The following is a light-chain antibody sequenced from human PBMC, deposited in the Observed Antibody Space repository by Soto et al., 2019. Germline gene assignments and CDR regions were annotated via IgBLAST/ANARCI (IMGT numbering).Light chain of an antibody. CDR2: DVS. CDR1: SGDVGDYNY. Sequence: QSVLTQPRSVSGSPGQSVTISCTGTSGDVGDYNYVSWYEQRPGKAPKVMIYDVSRRPSGVPDCFSGSKSGNTASLTISGLQAEDEADYYCCSYAGSYTWVFGGGTKLTVL. CDR3: CSYAGSYTWV. V-gene: IGLV2-11*01. J-gene: IGLJ3*02.